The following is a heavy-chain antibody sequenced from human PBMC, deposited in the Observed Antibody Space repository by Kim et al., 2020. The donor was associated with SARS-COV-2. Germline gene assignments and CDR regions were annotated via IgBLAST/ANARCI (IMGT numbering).Heavy chain of an antibody. CDR3: ARQGGGVAAGTLFEY. CDR1: GGSINSYY. V-gene: IGHV4-59*08. J-gene: IGHJ4*02. D-gene: IGHD6-13*01. Sequence: SETLSLTCSVSGGSINSYYWSWIRQPPGKGLEWIGYIYYSGSTNYNPSLKSRVTISVDTSKNQFSLKLSSVAAADTAVYYCARQGGGVAAGTLFEYWGQGALVTVSS. CDR2: IYYSGST.